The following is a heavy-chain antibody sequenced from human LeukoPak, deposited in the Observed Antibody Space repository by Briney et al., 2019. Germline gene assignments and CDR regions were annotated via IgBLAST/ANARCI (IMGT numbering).Heavy chain of an antibody. CDR1: GGTFSSYA. CDR2: IIPIFGTA. CDR3: ARDDGSSGYYHRIWFDP. D-gene: IGHD3-22*01. V-gene: IGHV1-69*05. J-gene: IGHJ5*02. Sequence: SVKVSCKASGGTFSSYAISGVRQAPGQGLEWMGGIIPIFGTANYAQKFQGRVTITTDESTSTAYMELSSLRSEDTAVYYCARDDGSSGYYHRIWFDPWGQGTLVTVSS.